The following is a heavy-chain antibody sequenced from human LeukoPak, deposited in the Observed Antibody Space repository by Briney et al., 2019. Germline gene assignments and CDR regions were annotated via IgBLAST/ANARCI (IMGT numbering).Heavy chain of an antibody. D-gene: IGHD6-13*01. CDR1: GFTFSRYA. CDR3: AKSESSSWYRGYYFDY. CDR2: ISGSGGST. V-gene: IGHV3-23*01. Sequence: PGGSLRLSCAASGFTFSRYAMSWVRQAPGKGLEWVSAISGSGGSTYYADSVRGRFTISRDNSKNTLYLQMNSLRAEDTAVYYCAKSESSSWYRGYYFDYWGQGTLVTVSS. J-gene: IGHJ4*02.